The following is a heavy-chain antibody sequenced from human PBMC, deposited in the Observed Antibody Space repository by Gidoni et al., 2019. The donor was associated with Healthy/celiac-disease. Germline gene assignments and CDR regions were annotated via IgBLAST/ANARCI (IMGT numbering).Heavy chain of an antibody. D-gene: IGHD6-19*01. CDR1: GFTFSSYA. CDR2: ISGSGGST. V-gene: IGHV3-23*01. Sequence: EVQLLESGGGLVQPGGSLRLSCAASGFTFSSYAMSWVRQAPGKGLEWVSAISGSGGSTYYADSVKGRFTISRDNSKNTLYLQMNSLRAEDTAVYYCAKEKAVAGTYYYYYMDVWGKGTTVTVSS. J-gene: IGHJ6*03. CDR3: AKEKAVAGTYYYYYMDV.